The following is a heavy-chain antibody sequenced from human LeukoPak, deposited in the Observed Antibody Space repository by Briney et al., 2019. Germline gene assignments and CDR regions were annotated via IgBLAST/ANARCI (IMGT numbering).Heavy chain of an antibody. CDR2: INPSGGST. D-gene: IGHD3-3*01. J-gene: IGHJ3*02. CDR3: ARGSTYYYFSSDAFDI. V-gene: IGHV1-46*03. CDR1: GYTFTSYY. Sequence: ASVKVSCKASGYTFTSYYMHWVRQAPGQGLEWMGIINPSGGSTSYAQKFQGRVTMTRDTSTSTVYMELSSLRSEDTAVYYCARGSTYYYFSSDAFDIWGQGTMVTVSS.